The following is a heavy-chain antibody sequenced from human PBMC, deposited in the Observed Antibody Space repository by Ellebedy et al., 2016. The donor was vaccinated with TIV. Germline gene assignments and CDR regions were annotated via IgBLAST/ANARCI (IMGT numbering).Heavy chain of an antibody. V-gene: IGHV3-23*01. J-gene: IGHJ4*02. D-gene: IGHD1-1*01. CDR1: GFTFRDYA. Sequence: GGSLRLXXAASGFTFRDYAMSWVRQVPGNGLEWISTFGGSGGNTHYADSVKGRFTISRDDSKNTLYLQLNSLRAEDTAIYYCAPWIEAHFDYWGQGTLVTVSS. CDR2: FGGSGGNT. CDR3: APWIEAHFDY.